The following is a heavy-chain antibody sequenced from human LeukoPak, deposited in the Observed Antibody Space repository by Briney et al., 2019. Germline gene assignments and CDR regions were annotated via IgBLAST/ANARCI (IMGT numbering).Heavy chain of an antibody. CDR1: GYTFSGYY. J-gene: IGHJ3*02. CDR2: INPNNGGT. V-gene: IGHV1-2*06. CDR3: AGEDNSSGYRPFDI. D-gene: IGHD3-22*01. Sequence: ASVKVSCKASGYTFSGYYIHWVRQAPGQGLEWMGRINPNNGGTNYAQKFQGRVTMTRDMSMSTAYMELSRLRSDDTAVYYCAGEDNSSGYRPFDIWGQGAMVTVPS.